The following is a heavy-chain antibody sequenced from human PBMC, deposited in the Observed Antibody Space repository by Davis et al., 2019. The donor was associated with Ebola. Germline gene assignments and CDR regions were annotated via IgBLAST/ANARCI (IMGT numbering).Heavy chain of an antibody. CDR2: INHSGNT. CDR1: GGFFSGYY. Sequence: SETLSLTRAVYGGFFSGYYWSWIRQPPGKGPEWIGDINHSGNTNYNPSLKSRVTISVDTSKNQFSLKLSSVTAADTAVYHCARKPARWENWFDPWGQGTLVTVSS. D-gene: IGHD2-2*01. J-gene: IGHJ5*02. V-gene: IGHV4-34*01. CDR3: ARKPARWENWFDP.